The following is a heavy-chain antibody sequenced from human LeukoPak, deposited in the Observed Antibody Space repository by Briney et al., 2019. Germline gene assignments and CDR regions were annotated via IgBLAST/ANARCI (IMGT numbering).Heavy chain of an antibody. Sequence: ASVKVSCKASGYTFINYHISWVRQAPGQGLEWMGWISGNTGNTNYAQKLQGRVTMTTDTSTSTAYMELRSLRSDDTAVYYCARDNSGLEYWGPGTLVTVSS. CDR1: GYTFINYH. V-gene: IGHV1-18*01. J-gene: IGHJ4*02. CDR3: ARDNSGLEY. CDR2: ISGNTGNT.